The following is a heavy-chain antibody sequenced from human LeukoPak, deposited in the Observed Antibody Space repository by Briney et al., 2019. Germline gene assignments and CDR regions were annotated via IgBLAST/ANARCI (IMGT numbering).Heavy chain of an antibody. CDR1: GYTFTGYY. J-gene: IGHJ4*02. V-gene: IGHV1-2*02. D-gene: IGHD1-26*01. CDR2: INPKTGGT. Sequence: ASVKVSCKASGYTFTGYYMHWVRQAPGQGLEWMGWINPKTGGTNHAQKFQDRVTMTRDTSITTVYMELSRLKSDDTAVYYCARAARGTYFVDYWGQGALVTVSS. CDR3: ARAARGTYFVDY.